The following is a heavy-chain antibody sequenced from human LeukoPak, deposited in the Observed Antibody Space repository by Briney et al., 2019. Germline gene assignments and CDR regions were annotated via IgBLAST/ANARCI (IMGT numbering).Heavy chain of an antibody. J-gene: IGHJ4*02. CDR1: GFTFSSYV. CDR2: IRGSGGST. CDR3: AKDPHCDSSGYLPPLFDY. V-gene: IGHV3-23*01. Sequence: PGGSLRLSCAASGFTFSSYVMSWVRQAPGKGLEWVSAIRGSGGSTYYADSVKGRFTISRDNSKNTLYLQMNSLRAEDTAVYYFAKDPHCDSSGYLPPLFDYWGQGTLVTVSS. D-gene: IGHD3-22*01.